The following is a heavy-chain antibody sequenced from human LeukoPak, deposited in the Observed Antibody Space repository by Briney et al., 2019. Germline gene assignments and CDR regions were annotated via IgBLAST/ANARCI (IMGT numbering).Heavy chain of an antibody. CDR3: ARVYTGSSWDYYYYMDV. CDR2: IYHSGSS. V-gene: IGHV4-38-2*02. D-gene: IGHD6-13*01. CDR1: GYSISSGHY. Sequence: SETLSLTCTVSGYSISSGHYWGWIRQPPGKGLEWIGSIYHSGSSYYNPSLKSRVTISVDTSKNQFSLKLSSVTAAGTAAYYCARVYTGSSWDYYYYMDVWGKGTTVTVSS. J-gene: IGHJ6*03.